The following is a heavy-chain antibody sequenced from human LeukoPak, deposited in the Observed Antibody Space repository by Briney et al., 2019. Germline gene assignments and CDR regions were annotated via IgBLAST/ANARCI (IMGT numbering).Heavy chain of an antibody. V-gene: IGHV3-74*01. Sequence: AGSLRLTGAASGFTFSDYWIHWVRQAPGLGLMWVSRISSDGSSASYADSVKGRFTISRDNAKNTLYLQMNSLRAEDTAVYYCVRAIAVSATFVWFDPWVQGTLVTVSS. CDR3: VRAIAVSATFVWFDP. CDR2: ISSDGSSA. J-gene: IGHJ5*02. D-gene: IGHD2-15*01. CDR1: GFTFSDYW.